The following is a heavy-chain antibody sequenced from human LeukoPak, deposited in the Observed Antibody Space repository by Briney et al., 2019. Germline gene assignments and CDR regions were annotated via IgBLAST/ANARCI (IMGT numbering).Heavy chain of an antibody. J-gene: IGHJ4*02. CDR2: ISSSGSTI. Sequence: GGSLRLSCAAPGFTFSDNYMSWIRQAPGKGLEWVSYISSSGSTIYYADSVKGRFTISRDNAKNSLYLQMHSLRAEDTAVYYCARETTVVTSTSDYWGQGTLVTVSS. D-gene: IGHD4-23*01. CDR3: ARETTVVTSTSDY. V-gene: IGHV3-11*01. CDR1: GFTFSDNY.